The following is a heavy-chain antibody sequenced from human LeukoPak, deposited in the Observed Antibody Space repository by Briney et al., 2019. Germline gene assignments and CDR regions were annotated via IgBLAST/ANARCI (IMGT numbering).Heavy chain of an antibody. J-gene: IGHJ4*02. CDR2: FDPEGDET. D-gene: IGHD1-26*01. Sequence: ASVKVSCKVSGYILTQLAMHWVRQAPGKGLEWMGGFDPEGDETVYAQKFQDRVTMTEDTSTDTVYMELDSLTSEDTALYFCAADGGSYYYYWGQGTQVTVSS. CDR3: AADGGSYYYY. CDR1: GYILTQLA. V-gene: IGHV1-24*01.